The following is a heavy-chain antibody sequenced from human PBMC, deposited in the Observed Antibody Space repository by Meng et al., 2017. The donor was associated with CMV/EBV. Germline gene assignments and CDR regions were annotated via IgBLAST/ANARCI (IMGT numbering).Heavy chain of an antibody. Sequence: QLLVSRPGRVKPSQTLFLALNVSGGSISSGDDYWSWIRQPPGKGLEWIGYIYYSGSTYYNPSLKSRVTISVDTSKNQFSLKLSSVTAADTAVYYCARAQYSSSCDYWGQGTLVTVSS. J-gene: IGHJ4*02. CDR3: ARAQYSSSCDY. V-gene: IGHV4-30-4*08. CDR1: GGSISSGDDY. D-gene: IGHD6-13*01. CDR2: IYYSGST.